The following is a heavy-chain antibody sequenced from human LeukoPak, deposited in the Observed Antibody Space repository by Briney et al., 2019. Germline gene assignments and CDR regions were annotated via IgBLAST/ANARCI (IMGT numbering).Heavy chain of an antibody. CDR1: GVSISGGSNY. CDR2: IYSSGST. CDR3: ARSDGYGLIGI. V-gene: IGHV4-39*07. Sequence: SETLSLTCSVSGVSISGGSNYWGWIRQPPGKTLEWIGSIYSSGSTYYNPSLKSRVIILFDTAKNHFSLNLSSVTAADTAVYYCARSDGYGLIGIWGQGTMVTVSS. J-gene: IGHJ3*02. D-gene: IGHD3-10*01.